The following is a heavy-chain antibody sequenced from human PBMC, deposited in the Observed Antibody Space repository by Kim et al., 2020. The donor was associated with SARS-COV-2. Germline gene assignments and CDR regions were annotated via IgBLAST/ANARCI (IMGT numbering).Heavy chain of an antibody. V-gene: IGHV1-18*01. CDR2: ISAYNGNT. CDR1: GYTFTSYG. CDR3: ARAGGITIFGVVIIRSFDY. Sequence: ASVKVSCKASGYTFTSYGISWVRQAPGQGLEWMGWISAYNGNTNYAQKLQGIVTMTTDTSTSTAYMELRSLRSDDTAVYYCARAGGITIFGVVIIRSFDYWGQGTLVTVSS. D-gene: IGHD3-3*01. J-gene: IGHJ4*02.